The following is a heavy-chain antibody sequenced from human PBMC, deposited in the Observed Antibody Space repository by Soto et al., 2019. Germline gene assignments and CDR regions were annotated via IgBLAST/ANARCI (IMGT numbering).Heavy chain of an antibody. J-gene: IGHJ6*02. V-gene: IGHV1-2*04. Sequence: ASVKVSCKASGYTFTGYYMHWVRQAPGQGLEWMGWINPNSGGTNYAQKFQGWVTMTRDTSISTAYMELSRLRSDDTAVYYCARDQRPMGYDFGSGYYYYYYGMDVWGQGTTVTVSS. CDR2: INPNSGGT. CDR3: ARDQRPMGYDFGSGYYYYYYGMDV. D-gene: IGHD3-3*01. CDR1: GYTFTGYY.